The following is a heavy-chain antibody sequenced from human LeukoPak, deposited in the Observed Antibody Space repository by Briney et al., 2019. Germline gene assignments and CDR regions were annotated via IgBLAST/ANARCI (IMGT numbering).Heavy chain of an antibody. CDR2: VNPSSGSA. V-gene: IGHV1-46*01. Sequence: ASVKVSCKASGYTFSGYSMHWVRQAPGQGPEWMGMVNPSSGSATYAQKFQGSVTMTRDTSTTTLYMELSSLRSEDTAVCYCARDWAHGSFDYWGQGTPVIVSS. CDR3: ARDWAHGSFDY. CDR1: GYTFSGYS. D-gene: IGHD3-10*01. J-gene: IGHJ4*02.